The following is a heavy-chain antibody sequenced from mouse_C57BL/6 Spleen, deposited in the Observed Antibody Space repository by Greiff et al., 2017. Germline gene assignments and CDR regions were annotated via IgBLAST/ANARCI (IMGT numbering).Heavy chain of an antibody. CDR2: IDPSDSDT. V-gene: IGHV1-52*01. Sequence: QVQLQQPGAELVRPGSSVKLSCKASGYTFTSYWMHWVKQRPIQGLEWIGNIDPSDSDTHYNQKFKDKATLTVDKSSSTAYMQLSSLTSEDSAVYYCAREGDYPWFAYWGQGTLVTVSA. CDR3: AREGDYPWFAY. CDR1: GYTFTSYW. D-gene: IGHD2-13*01. J-gene: IGHJ3*01.